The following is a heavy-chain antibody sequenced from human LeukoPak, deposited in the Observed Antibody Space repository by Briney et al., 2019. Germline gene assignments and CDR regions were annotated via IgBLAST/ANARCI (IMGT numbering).Heavy chain of an antibody. D-gene: IGHD4-11*01. Sequence: GGSLRLSCAASGFTFRSYEMKWVRQAPGKGPEWVSHISSSGSTIYYADSVKGRFTISRDNAKNSLYLQINSLRAEDSAVYYCARGGYSNDPFDYWGQGTLVTVSS. V-gene: IGHV3-48*03. J-gene: IGHJ4*02. CDR2: ISSSGSTI. CDR3: ARGGYSNDPFDY. CDR1: GFTFRSYE.